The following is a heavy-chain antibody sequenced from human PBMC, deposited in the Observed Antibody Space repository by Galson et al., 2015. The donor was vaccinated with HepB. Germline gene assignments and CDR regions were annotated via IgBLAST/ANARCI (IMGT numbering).Heavy chain of an antibody. CDR2: IYYTGST. CDR3: ARLSRYGGKSWFDP. J-gene: IGHJ5*02. Sequence: LSLTCTVSGGSINNYYWSWIRQSPGKGLEWIGFIYYTGSTNYSPSLKSRVAISIDTSKNHFSLSLSSVTAADTAVYYCARLSRYGGKSWFDPWGQGTLVTVSS. CDR1: GGSINNYY. V-gene: IGHV4-59*08. D-gene: IGHD4-23*01.